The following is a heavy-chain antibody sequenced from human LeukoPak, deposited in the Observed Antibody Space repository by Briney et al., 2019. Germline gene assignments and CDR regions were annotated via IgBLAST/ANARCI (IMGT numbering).Heavy chain of an antibody. V-gene: IGHV4-4*07. CDR3: ASGFGY. CDR2: IYTSGST. CDR1: GGSISTDY. Sequence: SETLSLTCTVSGGSISTDYWTWIRQPAGKGLEWIRLIYTSGSTNHNPSLKSRVTMSVDTSKNQFSLKLTSVTAADTAVYYCASGFGYWGQGTLVTVSS. J-gene: IGHJ4*02. D-gene: IGHD3-10*01.